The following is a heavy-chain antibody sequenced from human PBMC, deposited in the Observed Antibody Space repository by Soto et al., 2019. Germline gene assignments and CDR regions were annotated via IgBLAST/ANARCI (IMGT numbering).Heavy chain of an antibody. CDR1: GGTFSSYA. D-gene: IGHD3-10*01. CDR3: AGPGSNEYSYYGMDV. J-gene: IGHJ6*02. Sequence: QVQLVQSGAEVKKPGSSVKVSCKASGGTFSSYAINWVRQAPGQGLEWMGGIIRIFGTPDYAQRCQGRVTTTAEEATSTAYMGLSSLRSEDTAAVYCAGPGSNEYSYYGMDVWGQGTTVTVSS. V-gene: IGHV1-69*12. CDR2: IIRIFGTP.